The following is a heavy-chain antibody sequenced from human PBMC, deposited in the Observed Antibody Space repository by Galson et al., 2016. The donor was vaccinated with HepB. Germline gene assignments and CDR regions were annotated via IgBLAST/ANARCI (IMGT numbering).Heavy chain of an antibody. CDR3: ARSGANSVYGGRVIEYYYYYGMDV. D-gene: IGHD2-8*01. Sequence: SLRLSCAASGFTFSGYTMNWVRQTPEKGLEWVSSITSSSGYIYYADSLKGRFTTSRDNAKNSLYLQMNSLRAEDTAVYYCARSGANSVYGGRVIEYYYYYGMDVWGQGTTVTVSS. V-gene: IGHV3-21*01. CDR1: GFTFSGYT. CDR2: ITSSSGYI. J-gene: IGHJ6*02.